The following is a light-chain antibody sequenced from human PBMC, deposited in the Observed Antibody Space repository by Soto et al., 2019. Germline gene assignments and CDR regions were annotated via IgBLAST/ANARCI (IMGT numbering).Light chain of an antibody. CDR3: PQYNNWPLT. CDR2: GAS. CDR1: QSVNSN. V-gene: IGKV3-15*01. J-gene: IGKJ4*01. Sequence: EIAITQTPATLSVSPGERATLSCRASQSVNSNLAWYQQKPGQAPRLLIYGASTRATGIPARFSGSGSGTEFTVTISSLQSEDFAVYYCPQYNNWPLTFGGGTKVEIK.